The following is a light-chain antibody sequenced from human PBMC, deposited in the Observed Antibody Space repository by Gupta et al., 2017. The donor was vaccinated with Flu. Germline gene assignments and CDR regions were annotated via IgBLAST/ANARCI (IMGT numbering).Light chain of an antibody. CDR2: DAS. CDR3: QQRSNWPPIT. V-gene: IGKV3-11*01. Sequence: ERATRSCRASQSISNYLAWYQQKPGQAPRLLIYDASNRATGIPARFRGSGSGTDFTLTITSLEPEDFAVYYCQQRSNWPPITFGQGTRLEIK. CDR1: QSISNY. J-gene: IGKJ5*01.